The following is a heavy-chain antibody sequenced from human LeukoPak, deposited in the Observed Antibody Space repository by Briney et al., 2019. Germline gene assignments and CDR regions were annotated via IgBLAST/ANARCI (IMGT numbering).Heavy chain of an antibody. D-gene: IGHD2-15*01. CDR1: VFTFSSYA. CDR2: ISGSGGST. CDR3: ANGSPGSYSQH. V-gene: IGHV3-23*01. Sequence: GGSLRLSRAASVFTFSSYAMSGVRQAAGKGLEGVSAISGSGGSTYYADSVKGRFTISSDNSKNTLYLQMNSLRAEDTAVYYCANGSPGSYSQHWGQGTLVTVSS. J-gene: IGHJ1*01.